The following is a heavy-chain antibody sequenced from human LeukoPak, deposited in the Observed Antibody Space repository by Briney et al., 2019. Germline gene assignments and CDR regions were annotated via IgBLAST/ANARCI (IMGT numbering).Heavy chain of an antibody. V-gene: IGHV1-24*01. CDR1: GYTLTQLS. J-gene: IGHJ3*02. CDR2: FDVEDGEI. D-gene: IGHD3-3*01. CDR3: ATNRQIMILGVVIMPAFDI. Sequence: GASVKVSCKVSGYTLTQLSVHWVRQAPGKGLEWMGGFDVEDGEIIYAQKFQGRVTMTEDTSTGTAYMELSSLRSEDTAVYYCATNRQIMILGVVIMPAFDIWGQGTMVTVSS.